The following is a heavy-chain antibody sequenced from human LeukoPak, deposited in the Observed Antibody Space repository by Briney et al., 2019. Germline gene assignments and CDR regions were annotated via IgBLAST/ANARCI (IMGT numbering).Heavy chain of an antibody. CDR2: ISSSSSYI. Sequence: GGSLRLSCAASGFTFSSYSMNWVRQAPGKGLEWVSSISSSSSYIYYADSVKGRFTISRDNAKNSLYLQMNGLRAEDTAVYYCARDLYTLPEYSSGWFGAFDIWGQGTMVTVSS. CDR1: GFTFSSYS. J-gene: IGHJ3*02. V-gene: IGHV3-21*01. CDR3: ARDLYTLPEYSSGWFGAFDI. D-gene: IGHD6-19*01.